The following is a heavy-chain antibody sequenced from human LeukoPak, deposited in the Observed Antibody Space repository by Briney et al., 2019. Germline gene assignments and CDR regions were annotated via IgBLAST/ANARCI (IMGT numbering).Heavy chain of an antibody. CDR2: IDPSAGST. D-gene: IGHD3-22*01. CDR3: ARAHYASSNIKVPFDV. J-gene: IGHJ3*01. CDR1: GYTFTNYY. Sequence: GASVKVSCKASGYTFTNYYMHWVRQAPGQGLEWMGVIDPSAGSTTYAQKFQGRVTMTRDTATSTVYTELSSLRSDDTAVYYCARAHYASSNIKVPFDVWGQGTMVTVSS. V-gene: IGHV1-46*01.